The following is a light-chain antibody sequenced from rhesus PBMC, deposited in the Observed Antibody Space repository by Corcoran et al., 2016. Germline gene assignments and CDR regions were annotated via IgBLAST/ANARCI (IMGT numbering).Light chain of an antibody. Sequence: TQSPATLSLSPGERATLSCRASQSVSTYLAWYQQKPGQAPRLLIYGASSRATGIPDRFSGSGSGTDFTLTISSLEPEDVGVYHCYQHSSGYTFGPGTKLDIK. V-gene: IGKV3-10*01. CDR1: QSVSTY. CDR2: GAS. CDR3: YQHSSGYT. J-gene: IGKJ3*01.